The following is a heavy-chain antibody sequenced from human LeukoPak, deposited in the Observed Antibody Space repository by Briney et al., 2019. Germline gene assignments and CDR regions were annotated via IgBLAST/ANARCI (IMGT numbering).Heavy chain of an antibody. Sequence: KPSETLSLTCTVSGGSISSYYWSWIRQPAGKGLEWIGRIYTSGTTDSNPSLKSRVTMSVDSSRNQFSLKLTSVTAADTAVYYCARGLYAVAGTSWFDPWGQGTLVTVSS. V-gene: IGHV4-4*07. D-gene: IGHD6-19*01. CDR1: GGSISSYY. CDR2: IYTSGTT. J-gene: IGHJ5*02. CDR3: ARGLYAVAGTSWFDP.